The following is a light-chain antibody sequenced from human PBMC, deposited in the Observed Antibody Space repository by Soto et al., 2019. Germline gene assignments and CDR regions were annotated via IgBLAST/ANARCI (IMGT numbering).Light chain of an antibody. Sequence: QAVVTQEPSLTVSPGGTVTLTCASSTGAVTSGYSPNWFQQKPGQAPRALISDTSNKHSGTPARFSGSLLGGTAALTLSGVQPEDEADYYCLLQYGGARVFGTGTKLTVL. CDR1: TGAVTSGYS. J-gene: IGLJ1*01. CDR2: DTS. CDR3: LLQYGGARV. V-gene: IGLV7-43*01.